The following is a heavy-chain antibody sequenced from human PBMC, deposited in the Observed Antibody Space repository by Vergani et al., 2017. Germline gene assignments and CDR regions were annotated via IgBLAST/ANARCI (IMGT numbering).Heavy chain of an antibody. CDR3: AKNFEYSSSN. J-gene: IGHJ4*02. D-gene: IGHD6-6*01. CDR2: IRGSGGST. V-gene: IGHV3-23*01. CDR1: GFTFSSYA. Sequence: EVQVLESGGGLVQPGGSLRLPCAASGFTFSSYAMSWVRQAPGKGLGWVSAIRGSGGSTYYADSVKGRFTISRDNSKNTLYLQMNSLRAEDTAVYYCAKNFEYSSSNWGQGTLVTVSS.